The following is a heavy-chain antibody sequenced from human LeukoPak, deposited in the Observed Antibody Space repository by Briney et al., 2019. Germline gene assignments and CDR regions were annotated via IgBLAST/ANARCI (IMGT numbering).Heavy chain of an antibody. CDR3: ARDLLPLRRYFDWLSPADY. Sequence: GASVKVSCKASGYTFTSYGISWVRQAPGQGLEWMGWISAYNGNTNYAQKLQGRVTMTRDTSTSTVYMELSSLRSEDTAVYYCARDLLPLRRYFDWLSPADYWGQGTLVTVSS. CDR1: GYTFTSYG. D-gene: IGHD3-9*01. V-gene: IGHV1-18*01. CDR2: ISAYNGNT. J-gene: IGHJ4*02.